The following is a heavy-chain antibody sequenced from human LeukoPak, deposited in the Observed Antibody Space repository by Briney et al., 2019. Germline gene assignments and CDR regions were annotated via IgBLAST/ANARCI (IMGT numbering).Heavy chain of an antibody. CDR2: INPNSGGT. V-gene: IGHV1-2*02. CDR3: ARVPRSDNWGYLGAFDI. CDR1: GYTFTGYY. D-gene: IGHD7-27*01. Sequence: GASVKVSCKASGYTFTGYYMHWVRQAPGQGLEWMGWINPNSGGTNYAQKFQGRVTMTRDTSISTAYMELSRLRSDDTAVYYCARVPRSDNWGYLGAFDIWGQGTMVTVSS. J-gene: IGHJ3*02.